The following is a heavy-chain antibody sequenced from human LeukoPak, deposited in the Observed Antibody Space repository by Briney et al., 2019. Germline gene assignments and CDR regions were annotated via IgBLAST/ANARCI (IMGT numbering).Heavy chain of an antibody. CDR3: VKDFYYDSSGYYGPRYYLDY. J-gene: IGHJ4*02. CDR1: GFTFSSYA. CDR2: ISSNGGST. V-gene: IGHV3-64D*09. Sequence: SGGSLRLSCAASGFTFSSYAMHWVRQAPGKGLEYVSAISSNGGSTYYADSVKGRFTISRDNSKNTLYLQMSSLRAEDTAVYYCVKDFYYDSSGYYGPRYYLDYWGQGTLVTVSS. D-gene: IGHD3-22*01.